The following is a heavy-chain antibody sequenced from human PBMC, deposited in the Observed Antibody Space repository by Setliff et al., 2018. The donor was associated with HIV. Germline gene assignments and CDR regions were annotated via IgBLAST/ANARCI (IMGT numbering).Heavy chain of an antibody. V-gene: IGHV1-2*02. CDR3: ARGRDILTSVVTAADY. CDR1: GYTFTGHY. D-gene: IGHD3-9*01. J-gene: IGHJ4*02. Sequence: ASVKVSCKAAGYTFTGHYLHWVRQAPGQGLEWLGWVHPNSGDAIYAQNFQGRVTMTRDTPTTTAYMELRRLRSDDTAVYYCARGRDILTSVVTAADYWGQGTLVTVSS. CDR2: VHPNSGDA.